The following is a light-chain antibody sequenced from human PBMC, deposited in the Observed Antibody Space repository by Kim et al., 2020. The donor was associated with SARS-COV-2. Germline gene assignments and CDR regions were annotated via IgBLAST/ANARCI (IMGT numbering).Light chain of an antibody. Sequence: QSALTQPASVSGSPGQSITISCTGTSSDVGAYDYLSWYQQHPGKAPTLMIYDVSERPSGVSYRFSGSKSGNTASLTISGLRAEDEADYYCSSYTSSSTWVFGGGTQLTVL. V-gene: IGLV2-14*03. CDR2: DVS. J-gene: IGLJ3*02. CDR1: SSDVGAYDY. CDR3: SSYTSSSTWV.